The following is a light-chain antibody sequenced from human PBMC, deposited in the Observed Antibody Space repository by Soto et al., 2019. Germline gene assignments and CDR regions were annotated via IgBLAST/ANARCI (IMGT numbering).Light chain of an antibody. CDR3: QQRSNWPPGT. J-gene: IGKJ4*01. CDR2: GAS. Sequence: IVLTQSPGTLSLSPGERATLSCRASQSVSSSYLAWYQQKPGQAPRLLIYGASNRATGIPDRFSGSGSGTDFTLTISRLEPEEFAVYYCQQRSNWPPGTFGGGTKVDIK. CDR1: QSVSSSY. V-gene: IGKV3D-20*02.